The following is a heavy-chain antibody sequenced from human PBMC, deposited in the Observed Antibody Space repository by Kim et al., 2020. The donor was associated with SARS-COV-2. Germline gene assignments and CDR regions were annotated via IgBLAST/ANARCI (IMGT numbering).Heavy chain of an antibody. Sequence: YAQKFQGRVTMTRDTSTSTVYMEVSSLRSEDTAMYYCARDRAAQLWGFDYWGQGTLVTVSS. CDR3: ARDRAAQLWGFDY. J-gene: IGHJ4*02. D-gene: IGHD3-16*01. V-gene: IGHV1-46*01.